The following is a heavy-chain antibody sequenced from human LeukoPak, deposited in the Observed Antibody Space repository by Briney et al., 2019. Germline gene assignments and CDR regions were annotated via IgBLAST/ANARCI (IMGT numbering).Heavy chain of an antibody. CDR1: GFTFSSYS. D-gene: IGHD2-21*01. V-gene: IGHV3-21*01. CDR3: VRSYHPGGWFDP. Sequence: GGSLRLSCAASGFTFSSYSMNWVRLAPGKGLEWVSSISSSSRYIYFADSLKGRFTISRDNAKNSLYLQMNSLTAEDTAVHYCVRSYHPGGWFDPWGQGTLVTVSS. J-gene: IGHJ5*02. CDR2: ISSSSRYI.